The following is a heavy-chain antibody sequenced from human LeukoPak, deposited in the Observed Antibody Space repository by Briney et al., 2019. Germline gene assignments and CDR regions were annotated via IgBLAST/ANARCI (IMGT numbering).Heavy chain of an antibody. V-gene: IGHV3-23*01. CDR1: GFTFSSYA. D-gene: IGHD6-6*01. CDR2: ISGRGDNT. CDR3: AKELLAARPRGNY. Sequence: GRSLRLSCAASGFTFSSYAMSWVRQAPGKGLEWVSTISGRGDNTYYADSVKGRFTIPRDNSKNTLYLQMNSLRAEDTAVYYCAKELLAARPRGNYWGQGTLVTVSS. J-gene: IGHJ4*02.